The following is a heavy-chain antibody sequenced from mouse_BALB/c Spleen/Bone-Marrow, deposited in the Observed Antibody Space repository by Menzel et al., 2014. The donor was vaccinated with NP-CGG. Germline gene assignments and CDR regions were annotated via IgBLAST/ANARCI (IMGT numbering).Heavy chain of an antibody. J-gene: IGHJ2*01. Sequence: QVQLQQSGAELVRPGTSVKVSCKASGYAFTNYLIEWVKQRPGQGLEWIGVINPGSGGANYNEKFKGKATLTADKSSSTAYMQLSSLTSDDSAVYFCAREWTARAVDYWGQGTTPTVSS. CDR2: INPGSGGA. CDR3: AREWTARAVDY. V-gene: IGHV1-54*01. D-gene: IGHD3-2*01. CDR1: GYAFTNYL.